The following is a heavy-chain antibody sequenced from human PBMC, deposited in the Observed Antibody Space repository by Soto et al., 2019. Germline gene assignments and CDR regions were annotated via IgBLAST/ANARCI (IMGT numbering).Heavy chain of an antibody. D-gene: IGHD3-16*01. CDR2: ISSSSSTI. CDR3: VRGGAFKIDY. V-gene: IGHV3-48*02. J-gene: IGHJ4*02. CDR1: GFTLSSYS. Sequence: EVQLVESGGRLVQPGGSLRLSCAASGFTLSSYSTNWARQAPGKGLEWVSYISSSSSTIYYADSVKGRFTISRDNAKNSLYLQMNSLRDEDTAVYYCVRGGAFKIDYWGQGTLVTVSS.